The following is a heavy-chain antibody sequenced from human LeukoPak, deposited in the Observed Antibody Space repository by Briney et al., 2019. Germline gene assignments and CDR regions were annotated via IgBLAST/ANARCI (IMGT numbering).Heavy chain of an antibody. CDR3: AKDRGGSLGAFDS. D-gene: IGHD1-26*01. CDR2: ISSSSSYI. V-gene: IGHV3-21*01. J-gene: IGHJ3*02. Sequence: KSGGSLRLSCAASGFTFSSYSMNWVRQAPGKGLEWVSSISSSSSYIYYADSVKGRFTISRDNAKNSLYLQMNSLRPEDTAVYYCAKDRGGSLGAFDSWGQGTMVIVSS. CDR1: GFTFSSYS.